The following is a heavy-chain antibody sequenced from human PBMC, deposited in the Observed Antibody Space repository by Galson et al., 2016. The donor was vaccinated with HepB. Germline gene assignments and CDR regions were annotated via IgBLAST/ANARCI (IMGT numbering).Heavy chain of an antibody. Sequence: SVKVSCKASGGTFSNYAISWVRQAPGQGPEWMGGIIPIFGTTNYAQKLQGRVTVTADESTSPAYLELSRLRSEDTAVYYCARDSFCSGDSCIYYYYYYMDVWGKGTTVTVSS. CDR1: GGTFSNYA. D-gene: IGHD2-15*01. V-gene: IGHV1-69*01. CDR3: ARDSFCSGDSCIYYYYYYMDV. CDR2: IIPIFGTT. J-gene: IGHJ6*03.